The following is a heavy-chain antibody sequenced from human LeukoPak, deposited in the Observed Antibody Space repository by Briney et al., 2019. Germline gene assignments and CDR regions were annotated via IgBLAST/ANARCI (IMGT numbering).Heavy chain of an antibody. Sequence: PSETLSLTCTVSSGSISSSSYYWGWIRQPPGKGLEWIGSIYYSGSTYYNPSLKSRVTISVDTSKNQFSLKLSSVTAADTAVYYCARDLRNLRITIFGVSYFDYWGQGTLVTVSS. V-gene: IGHV4-39*07. CDR3: ARDLRNLRITIFGVSYFDY. CDR2: IYYSGST. CDR1: SGSISSSSYY. J-gene: IGHJ4*02. D-gene: IGHD3-3*01.